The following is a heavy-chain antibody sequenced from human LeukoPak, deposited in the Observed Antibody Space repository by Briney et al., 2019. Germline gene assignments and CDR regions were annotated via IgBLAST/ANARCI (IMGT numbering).Heavy chain of an antibody. CDR1: GFTFSSYS. CDR3: ARSPSQYCSSTSCYTEPEYFQH. J-gene: IGHJ1*01. V-gene: IGHV3-21*01. D-gene: IGHD2-2*02. CDR2: ISSSSSYI. Sequence: GGSLRLSCAASGFTFSSYSMNWVRQAPGKGLEWVSSISSSSSYIYYADSVKGRFTISRDNAKNSLYLQMKSLRAEDTAVYYCARSPSQYCSSTSCYTEPEYFQHWGQGTLVTVSS.